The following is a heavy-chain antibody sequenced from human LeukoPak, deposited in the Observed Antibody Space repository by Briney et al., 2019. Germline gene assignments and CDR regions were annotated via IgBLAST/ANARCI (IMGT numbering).Heavy chain of an antibody. CDR3: ARGRGSGWYQDYFDY. Sequence: SETLSLTCAVYGGSFSGYYWSWIRQPPGEGLEWIGEINHSGSTNYNPSLKSRVTISVDTSKNQFSLKLSSVTAADTAVYYCARGRGSGWYQDYFDYWGKGTLVTVSS. CDR2: INHSGST. D-gene: IGHD6-19*01. J-gene: IGHJ4*02. CDR1: GGSFSGYY. V-gene: IGHV4-34*01.